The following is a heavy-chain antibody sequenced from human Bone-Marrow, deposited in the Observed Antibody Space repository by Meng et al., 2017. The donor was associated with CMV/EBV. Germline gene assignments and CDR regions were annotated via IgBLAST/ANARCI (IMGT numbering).Heavy chain of an antibody. CDR3: ARVDVLMVYAQYYYYYGMDV. V-gene: IGHV1-18*01. CDR1: GYTFTSYG. CDR2: ISAYNGNT. J-gene: IGHJ6*02. Sequence: ASVKVSCKGSGYTFTSYGISWVRQAPGQGLEWMGWISAYNGNTNYAQKLQGRVTMTTDTSTSTAYMELRSLRSDDTAVYYCARVDVLMVYAQYYYYYGMDVWGQGTTVTVSS. D-gene: IGHD2-8*01.